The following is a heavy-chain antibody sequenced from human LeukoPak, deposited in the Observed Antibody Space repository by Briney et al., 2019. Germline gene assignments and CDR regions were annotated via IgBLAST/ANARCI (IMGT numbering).Heavy chain of an antibody. J-gene: IGHJ4*01. CDR2: IYSDGST. Sequence: PGGSLRLSCAASGFTVSSNYMSWVRQAPGKRLEWVSVIYSDGSTYYADSVKGRFTISRDISKNTLYLQMNTLRAEDTALYYCARSPRYALDYWGRGTLVTVSS. CDR1: GFTVSSNY. D-gene: IGHD3-9*01. CDR3: ARSPRYALDY. V-gene: IGHV3-66*01.